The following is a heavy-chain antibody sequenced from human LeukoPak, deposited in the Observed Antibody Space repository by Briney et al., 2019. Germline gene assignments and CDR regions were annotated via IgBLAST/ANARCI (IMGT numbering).Heavy chain of an antibody. V-gene: IGHV3-30-3*01. CDR1: GFTFSSYA. CDR3: ATDIMDRGIPTLRFDP. J-gene: IGHJ5*02. Sequence: GRSLRLSCAPSGFTFSSYAMHWVRHPPGKGLEWVAVISYDGSNKCYVDSVKGRITISRDNSKNTLYLQMNSLRPEDTAVYFCATDIMDRGIPTLRFDPWGQGTLVTVSS. CDR2: ISYDGSNK. D-gene: IGHD3-10*01.